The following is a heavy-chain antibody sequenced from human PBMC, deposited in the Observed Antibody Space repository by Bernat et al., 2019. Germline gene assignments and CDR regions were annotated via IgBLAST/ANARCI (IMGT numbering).Heavy chain of an antibody. CDR1: GGPISTGSYY. V-gene: IGHV4-39*01. D-gene: IGHD6-6*01. CDR2: IYYSGST. J-gene: IGHJ3*02. CDR3: ASLGSSSDAFDI. Sequence: QLQLQESGPGLVKPSETLSLTCTVSGGPISTGSYYWGWIRQPPGKGLEWIGSIYYSGSTYHNPSLKSRVTISGDTSKQQFSLHLYSVTAADTAVYYCASLGSSSDAFDIWGQGTMVTVSS.